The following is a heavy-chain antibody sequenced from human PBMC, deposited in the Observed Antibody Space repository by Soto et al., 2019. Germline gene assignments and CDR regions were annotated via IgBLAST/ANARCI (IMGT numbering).Heavy chain of an antibody. J-gene: IGHJ6*02. Sequence: GGSLRLSCAASGFTFSSYWMSWVRQAPGKGLEWVANIKQDGSEKYYVDSVKGRFTISRDNAKNSLYLQMNSLRAEDTAVYYCARETDCSSTSCCRGYYYYGMDVWGQGTTVTVSS. CDR1: GFTFSSYW. D-gene: IGHD2-2*01. CDR3: ARETDCSSTSCCRGYYYYGMDV. CDR2: IKQDGSEK. V-gene: IGHV3-7*01.